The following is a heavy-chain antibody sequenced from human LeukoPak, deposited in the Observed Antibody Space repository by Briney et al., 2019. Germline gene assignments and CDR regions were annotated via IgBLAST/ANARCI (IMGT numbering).Heavy chain of an antibody. Sequence: PSETLSLTCTVSGGSMSTSSYYWGWIRQPPGKGLEWTGSIYYSGSTYYNPSLKSRVTISVDTAKNQFSLRLRSATAADTAVYYCVRHFRYGWNEPFGYWGQGSLVTVSS. D-gene: IGHD1-20*01. CDR3: VRHFRYGWNEPFGY. CDR1: GGSMSTSSYY. CDR2: IYYSGST. J-gene: IGHJ4*02. V-gene: IGHV4-39*01.